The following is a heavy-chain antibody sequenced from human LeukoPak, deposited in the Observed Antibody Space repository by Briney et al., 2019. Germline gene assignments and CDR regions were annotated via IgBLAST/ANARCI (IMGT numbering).Heavy chain of an antibody. D-gene: IGHD3-10*01. CDR2: TRNRANSYTT. CDR3: AAEGKRITLVRGVITPRGYYYMDV. CDR1: GFTFSEYY. V-gene: IGHV3-72*01. Sequence: GGSLTLSCAASGFTFSEYYMDWVRQAAGKGLEWVGRTRNRANSYTTEYAAAGKGRFTIPRDESKNSLYLQMNSLKTEDTAVYYCAAEGKRITLVRGVITPRGYYYMDVWGKGTTVTVSS. J-gene: IGHJ6*03.